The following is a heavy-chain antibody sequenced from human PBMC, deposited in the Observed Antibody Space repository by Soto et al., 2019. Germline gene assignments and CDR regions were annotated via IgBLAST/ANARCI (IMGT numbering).Heavy chain of an antibody. CDR2: IIPIFGTA. V-gene: IGHV1-69*01. CDR1: GGTFSIYA. D-gene: IGHD4-4*01. J-gene: IGHJ4*02. Sequence: QVQRVQSGAEVKKPGSSVKVSCKASGGTFSIYAISWVRQAPGPGLEWMGGIIPIFGTANYAQKFQGRVTITADDSKSPADMELSSRRSEDTAVDYDARDHQQSYFDYWGQGTVVNVSS. CDR3: ARDHQQSYFDY.